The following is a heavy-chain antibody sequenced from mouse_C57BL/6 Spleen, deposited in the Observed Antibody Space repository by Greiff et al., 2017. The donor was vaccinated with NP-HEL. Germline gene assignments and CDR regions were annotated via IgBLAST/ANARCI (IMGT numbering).Heavy chain of an antibody. D-gene: IGHD1-1*01. Sequence: EVKLQESGPGMVKPSQSLSLTCTVTGYSITSGYDWHWIRHFPGNKLEWMGYISYSGSTNYNPSLKSRISITHDTSKNHFFLKLNSVTTEDTATYYCARGRLSSPFAYWGQGTLVTVSA. CDR3: ARGRLSSPFAY. CDR1: GYSITSGYD. J-gene: IGHJ3*01. V-gene: IGHV3-1*01. CDR2: ISYSGST.